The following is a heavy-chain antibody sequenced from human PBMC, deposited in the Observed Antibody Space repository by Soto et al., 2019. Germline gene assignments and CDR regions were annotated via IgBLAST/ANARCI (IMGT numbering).Heavy chain of an antibody. V-gene: IGHV3-43D*04. Sequence: PGGSLRLSCAASGFTFDDYAMHWVRQAPGKGLEWVSLISWDGGSTYYADSVKGRFTISRDNSKKSLYLQMNSLRAEDTAVYYCATHKSCSGGSCYHAADYWGQGTLATVSS. CDR1: GFTFDDYA. CDR2: ISWDGGST. CDR3: ATHKSCSGGSCYHAADY. D-gene: IGHD2-15*01. J-gene: IGHJ4*02.